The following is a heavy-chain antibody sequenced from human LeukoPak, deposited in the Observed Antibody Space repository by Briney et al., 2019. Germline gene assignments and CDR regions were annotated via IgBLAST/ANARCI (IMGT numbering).Heavy chain of an antibody. D-gene: IGHD4-17*01. V-gene: IGHV4-59*01. J-gene: IGHJ4*02. Sequence: KSSETLSLTCTVSGGSINNYYWTWIRQPPGKGLEGIGYVYYTGSTYYNPSLNSRVTISVDTSKNQFSLKLNSVTAADTAVYYCARDSSTVTTRHFDYWGQGTLVTVSS. CDR2: VYYTGST. CDR1: GGSINNYY. CDR3: ARDSSTVTTRHFDY.